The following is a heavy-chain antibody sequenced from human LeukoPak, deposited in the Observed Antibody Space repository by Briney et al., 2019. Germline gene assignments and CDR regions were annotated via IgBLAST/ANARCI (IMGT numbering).Heavy chain of an antibody. V-gene: IGHV4-34*01. CDR1: GGSFSGYH. CDR3: ARHYSSCLDY. J-gene: IGHJ4*02. CDR2: INHSGST. D-gene: IGHD6-13*01. Sequence: ASETLSLTCAVYGGSFSGYHWSWIRQPPGKGLEWIGEINHSGSTNYNPSLKSRVTISVDTSKNQFSLKLSSVTAADTAVYYCARHYSSCLDYWGQGTLVTVSS.